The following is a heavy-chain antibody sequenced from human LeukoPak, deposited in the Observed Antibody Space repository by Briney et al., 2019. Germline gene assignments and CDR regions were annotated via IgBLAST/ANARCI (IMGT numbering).Heavy chain of an antibody. V-gene: IGHV1-2*02. D-gene: IGHD6-19*01. J-gene: IGHJ4*02. CDR2: INPNTGDT. Sequence: ASVKVSCKASGYTFTGQDMHWVRQAPGQGLEWMGWINPNTGDTNYAQKFQGRATMTRDTTISTAYMELSRLTSDDTAVYYCASYPRYSSSTPFDYWGQGTLVTVSS. CDR1: GYTFTGQD. CDR3: ASYPRYSSSTPFDY.